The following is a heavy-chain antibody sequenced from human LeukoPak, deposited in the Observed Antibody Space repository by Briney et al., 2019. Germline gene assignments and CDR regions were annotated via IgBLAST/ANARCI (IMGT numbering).Heavy chain of an antibody. CDR3: ANGGTSSSFDY. D-gene: IGHD6-13*01. CDR2: ISYDGSNK. J-gene: IGHJ4*02. V-gene: IGHV3-30*18. Sequence: GRSLRLSCAASGFTFSSYGMHWVRQAPGKGLEWVAVISYDGSNKYYADSVKGRFTISRDNSKNTLYLQMNSLRAEDTAVYYCANGGTSSSFDYWGQGTLVTVSS. CDR1: GFTFSSYG.